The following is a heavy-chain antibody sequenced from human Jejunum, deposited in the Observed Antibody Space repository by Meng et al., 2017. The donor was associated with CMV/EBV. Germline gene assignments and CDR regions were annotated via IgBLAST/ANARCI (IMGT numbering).Heavy chain of an antibody. CDR2: IYYRGDT. Sequence: WVRQPPGKGLEWIGTIYYRGDTYYSPSLESRLSISVDTSKNHFSLRLRSVTAADTAVYYCARVTVVSQRFDYWGQGTLVTVSS. V-gene: IGHV4-39*07. D-gene: IGHD6-25*01. CDR3: ARVTVVSQRFDY. J-gene: IGHJ4*02.